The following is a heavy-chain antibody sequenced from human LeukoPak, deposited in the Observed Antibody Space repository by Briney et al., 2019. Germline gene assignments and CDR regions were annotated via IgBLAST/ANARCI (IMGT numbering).Heavy chain of an antibody. CDR3: AKDRGGAYYESSVDI. V-gene: IGHV3-74*01. CDR1: GFTFSYYW. J-gene: IGHJ3*02. D-gene: IGHD3-22*01. CDR2: INSDGSSA. Sequence: PGGSLRLSCAASGFTFSYYWMHWVRQAPGKGLVWVSRINSDGSSASYADSVKGRFTISRDNAKNSLYLQMNSLRAEDTAVYYCAKDRGGAYYESSVDIWGQGTMVTVSS.